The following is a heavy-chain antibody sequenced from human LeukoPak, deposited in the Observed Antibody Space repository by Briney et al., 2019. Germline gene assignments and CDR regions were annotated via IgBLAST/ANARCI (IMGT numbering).Heavy chain of an antibody. J-gene: IGHJ4*02. Sequence: AESLRLSCAASGFTFNRHWRHWVRQVPGKEVVWVAHSHYDGNSMSYADSVKGRFTVSRDNAKNTLYLHMILLRHEVTAVYYCVRHNYGYDYWGQGTLVTVSS. V-gene: IGHV3-74*01. CDR2: SHYDGNSM. CDR3: VRHNYGYDY. CDR1: GFTFNRHW. D-gene: IGHD3-10*01.